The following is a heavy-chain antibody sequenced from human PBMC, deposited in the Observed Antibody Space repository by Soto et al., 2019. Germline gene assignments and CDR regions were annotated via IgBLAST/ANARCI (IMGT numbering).Heavy chain of an antibody. CDR1: GGSISSSNW. Sequence: QVQLQESGPGLVKPSGTLSLTCAVSGGSISSSNWWSWVRQPPGKGLEWIGETYHSGSTNYNPSLKSRVTISVDKSKNQFSLKLSSVTAADTAVYYCARAPRGHGPQGGYEGDDYWGQGTLVTVSS. CDR2: TYHSGST. D-gene: IGHD6-19*01. CDR3: ARAPRGHGPQGGYEGDDY. J-gene: IGHJ4*02. V-gene: IGHV4-4*02.